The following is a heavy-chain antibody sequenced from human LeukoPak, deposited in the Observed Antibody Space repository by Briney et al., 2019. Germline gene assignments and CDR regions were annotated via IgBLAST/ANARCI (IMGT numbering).Heavy chain of an antibody. CDR1: GFTFDDYA. V-gene: IGHV3-9*01. D-gene: IGHD3-22*01. CDR3: AKDDRGYYYYYGMDV. CDR2: ISWNSGSI. Sequence: GGSLRLSCAASGFTFDDYAMHWVRQAPGKGLEWVSGISWNSGSIGYADSVKGRFTISRDNAKNSLYLQMNSLRAEDTALYYCAKDDRGYYYYYGMDVWGQGTTVTVSS. J-gene: IGHJ6*02.